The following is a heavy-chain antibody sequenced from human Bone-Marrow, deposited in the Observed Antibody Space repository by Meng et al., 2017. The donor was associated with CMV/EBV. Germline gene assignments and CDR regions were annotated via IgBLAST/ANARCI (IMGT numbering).Heavy chain of an antibody. J-gene: IGHJ4*02. V-gene: IGHV3-30*02. CDR1: GFTFSSYG. D-gene: IGHD6-13*01. CDR3: AKDRGQQLPRGDFAY. CDR2: IRYDGSNK. Sequence: GGSLRLSCAASGFTFSSYGMHWVRQAPGKGLEWVAFIRYDGSNKYYADSVKGRFTISRDNSKNTLYLQMNSLRAEDTAVYYCAKDRGQQLPRGDFAYWGPGKRVNVAS.